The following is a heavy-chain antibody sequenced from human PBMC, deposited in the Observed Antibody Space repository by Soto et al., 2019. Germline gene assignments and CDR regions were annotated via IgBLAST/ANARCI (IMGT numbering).Heavy chain of an antibody. CDR3: ARAVRYGMDV. CDR2: ISSSGSTI. V-gene: IGHV3-48*02. CDR1: GFTFSTYS. J-gene: IGHJ6*02. Sequence: GGSLRLSCAASGFTFSTYSMNWVRQAPGKGLEWVSYISSSGSTIYYADSVKGRFTISRDNAKNSLHLEVNSLRDEDTAVYYCARAVRYGMDVWGQGTTVTVSS.